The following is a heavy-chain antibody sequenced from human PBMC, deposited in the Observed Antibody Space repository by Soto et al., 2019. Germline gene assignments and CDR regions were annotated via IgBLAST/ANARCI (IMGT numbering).Heavy chain of an antibody. CDR2: LNTYSGNT. CDR1: GYTFTSYG. V-gene: IGHV1-18*01. Sequence: GASVKVSCKASGYTFTSYGITWVRQAPGQGLEWMGWLNTYSGNTNYAQKFQGRVTLTTDTSTNTAYMDLRSLRSDDTAIYYCSKDGPLGYCSSTTCSDAFDVWGQGTMVTVSS. J-gene: IGHJ3*01. D-gene: IGHD2-2*01. CDR3: SKDGPLGYCSSTTCSDAFDV.